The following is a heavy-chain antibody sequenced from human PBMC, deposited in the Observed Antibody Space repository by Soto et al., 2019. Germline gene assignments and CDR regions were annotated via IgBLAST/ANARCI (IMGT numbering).Heavy chain of an antibody. CDR3: ARDPIMTTVTIDYYMDV. CDR2: INAGNGNT. CDR1: GYTFTSYA. D-gene: IGHD4-17*01. V-gene: IGHV1-3*01. Sequence: ASVKVSCKASGYTFTSYAIHWVRQAPGQRLEWMGWINAGNGNTKYSQKFQGRVTITRDTSASTAYMELSSLRSEDTAVYYCARDPIMTTVTIDYYMDVWGKGTTVTVSS. J-gene: IGHJ6*03.